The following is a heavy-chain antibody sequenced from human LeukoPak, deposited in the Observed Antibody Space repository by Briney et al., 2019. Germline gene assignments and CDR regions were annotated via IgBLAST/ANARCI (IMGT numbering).Heavy chain of an antibody. V-gene: IGHV1-46*01. D-gene: IGHD5-24*01. CDR2: INPSGGST. J-gene: IGHJ4*02. CDR3: ARAPIEMATIGVVDY. Sequence: ASVKVSCKASGYTFTSYYMHWVRQAPGQGLEWMGIINPSGGSTSYAQKFQGRVTMTRNTSISTAYMELSSLRSEDTAVYYCARAPIEMATIGVVDYWGQGTLVTVSS. CDR1: GYTFTSYY.